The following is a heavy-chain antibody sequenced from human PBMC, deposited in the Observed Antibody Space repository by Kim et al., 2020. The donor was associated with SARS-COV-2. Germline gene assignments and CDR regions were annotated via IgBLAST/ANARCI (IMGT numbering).Heavy chain of an antibody. CDR2: INSDGSST. D-gene: IGHD2-8*01. CDR3: ARDFDCTNGVCYVFWPYYYYYGMDV. Sequence: GGSLRLSCAASGFTFSSYWMHWVRQAPGKGLVWVSRINSDGSSTSYADSVKGRFTISRDNAKNTLYLQMNSLRAEDTAVYYCARDFDCTNGVCYVFWPYYYYYGMDVWGQGTTVTVSS. J-gene: IGHJ6*02. CDR1: GFTFSSYW. V-gene: IGHV3-74*01.